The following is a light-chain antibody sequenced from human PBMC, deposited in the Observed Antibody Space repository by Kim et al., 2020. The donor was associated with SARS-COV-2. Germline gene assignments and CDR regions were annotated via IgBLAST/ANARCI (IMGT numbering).Light chain of an antibody. V-gene: IGLV2-14*03. Sequence: GQSISISCSGSSSDVGGYNYVSWYQQHPGKAPKVIIYDVTERPSGVSDRFSGSRSDNTASLTISGLQPEDEADYYCGSYTIASTLVFGGGTQLTVL. J-gene: IGLJ3*02. CDR2: DVT. CDR1: SSDVGGYNY. CDR3: GSYTIASTLV.